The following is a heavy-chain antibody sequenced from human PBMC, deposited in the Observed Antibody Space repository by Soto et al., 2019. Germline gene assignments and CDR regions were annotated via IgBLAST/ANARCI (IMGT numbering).Heavy chain of an antibody. CDR3: ARDGGRPRSFDI. V-gene: IGHV3-74*01. J-gene: IGHJ3*02. CDR1: GFTFSSYW. Sequence: EVQLVESGGGLVQPGGSLRLSCAASGFTFSSYWMHWVRQAPGKGLVWVSRINSDGSTISYADSVKGRFTISRDNAKNTLYLQMSRLRAEDTAVYYCARDGGRPRSFDIWGQGTMVTVSS. CDR2: INSDGSTI. D-gene: IGHD3-16*01.